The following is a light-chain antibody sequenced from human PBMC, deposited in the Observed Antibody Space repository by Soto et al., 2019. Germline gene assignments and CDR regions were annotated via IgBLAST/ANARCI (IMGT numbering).Light chain of an antibody. V-gene: IGKV3-15*01. CDR2: GAS. CDR1: QSVTNSY. J-gene: IGKJ2*01. CDR3: HHYSSWPPYT. Sequence: PGERATLSCRASQSVTNSYLAWYQQKPGQAPRLLIYGASTRATGIPARFSGSGSGTEFTLTISSLQSEDFAVYYCHHYSSWPPYTFGQGTKVDIK.